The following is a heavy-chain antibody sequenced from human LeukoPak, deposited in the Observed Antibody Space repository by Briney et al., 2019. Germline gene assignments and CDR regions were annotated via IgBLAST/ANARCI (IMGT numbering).Heavy chain of an antibody. J-gene: IGHJ4*02. V-gene: IGHV4-4*07. Sequence: SETLSLTCTVSGGSISSYYWSWIRQPAGKGLEWIGRIYPSGSTNYNPSLKSRVTMSGDTSKNQFSLKLSSVTAADTAVYYCARDPGSSSLSYNYYFDYWGQGTLVTVSS. CDR2: IYPSGST. D-gene: IGHD5-24*01. CDR3: ARDPGSSSLSYNYYFDY. CDR1: GGSISSYY.